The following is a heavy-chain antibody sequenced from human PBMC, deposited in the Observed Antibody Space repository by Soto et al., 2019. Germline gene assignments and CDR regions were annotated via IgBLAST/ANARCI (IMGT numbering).Heavy chain of an antibody. J-gene: IGHJ4*02. CDR2: FSGGSGTT. Sequence: EVRLLESGGGLVQPGGSLRLSCVVSGFTFPNHGVTWVRQVPGKGLEWVCGFSGGSGTTHYADRVRGWFTISRDDPRQTVYLQMNSLGADDTAVYYCVRWNGFGDFWGQGTLVTVSS. D-gene: IGHD1-1*01. CDR3: VRWNGFGDF. CDR1: GFTFPNHG. V-gene: IGHV3-23*01.